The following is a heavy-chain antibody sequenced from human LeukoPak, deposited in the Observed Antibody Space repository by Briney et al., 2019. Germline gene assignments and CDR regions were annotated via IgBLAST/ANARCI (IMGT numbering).Heavy chain of an antibody. Sequence: GGSLRLSCAASGFTFNTYAMHWVRQAPGKGLEWVAVISYDGSNKYYADSVKGRFTISRDNSKNTLYLQMNSLRAEDTAVYYCAREPVVPAANYYYYYGMDVWGQGTTVTVSS. J-gene: IGHJ6*02. CDR1: GFTFNTYA. V-gene: IGHV3-30-3*01. CDR2: ISYDGSNK. D-gene: IGHD2-2*01. CDR3: AREPVVPAANYYYYYGMDV.